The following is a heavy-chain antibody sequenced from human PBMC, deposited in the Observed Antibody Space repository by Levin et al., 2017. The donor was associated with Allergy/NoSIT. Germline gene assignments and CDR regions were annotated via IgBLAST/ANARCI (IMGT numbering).Heavy chain of an antibody. J-gene: IGHJ4*02. CDR1: GFTFSSYI. V-gene: IGHV3-21*01. CDR2: INTRSRYI. D-gene: IGHD6-6*01. Sequence: PGGSLRLSCAASGFTFSSYIMNWVRQAPGKGLEWVSSINTRSRYIYYADSVKGRFTISRDNAKNSLYLQMNSLRVEDAAVYYCAREGGIAAREEFDSWGQGTLVTVSS. CDR3: AREGGIAAREEFDS.